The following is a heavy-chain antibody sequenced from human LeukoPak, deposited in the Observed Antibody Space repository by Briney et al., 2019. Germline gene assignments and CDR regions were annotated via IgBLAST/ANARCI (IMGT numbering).Heavy chain of an antibody. CDR3: ARGRAVGDYYGMDV. CDR2: ISAYNGNT. D-gene: IGHD3-10*01. CDR1: GYTFTSYG. V-gene: IGHV1-18*01. Sequence: ASVKVSCMASGYTFTSYGISWVRQAPGQGLEWMGWISAYNGNTNYAQKLQGRVTMTTDKSTSTAYMELRSLRSDDTAVYYCARGRAVGDYYGMDVWGQGTTVTVSS. J-gene: IGHJ6*02.